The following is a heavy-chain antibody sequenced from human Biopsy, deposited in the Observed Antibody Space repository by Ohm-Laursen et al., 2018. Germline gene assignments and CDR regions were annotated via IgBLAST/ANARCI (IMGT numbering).Heavy chain of an antibody. J-gene: IGHJ3*02. CDR3: ARGSGGLAYCGGDCYSHAFEI. CDR2: ISGSGGNT. D-gene: IGHD2-21*02. V-gene: IGHV3-23*01. Sequence: LSLTCAASGFTFSDYAMNWVRQAPGKGLEWVSTISGSGGNTYYADSVRGRFTISRDNSKNTAYLQMNSLRAEDTAVYYCARGSGGLAYCGGDCYSHAFEIWGQGTLVTVSS. CDR1: GFTFSDYA.